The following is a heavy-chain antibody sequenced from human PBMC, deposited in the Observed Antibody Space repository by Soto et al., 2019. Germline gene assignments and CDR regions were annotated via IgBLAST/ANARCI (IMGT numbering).Heavy chain of an antibody. CDR3: ASRYCSSTACYGYLEY. D-gene: IGHD2-2*01. Sequence: HVQLQESGPGLVKPSATLSLTCTVSGGSISNYYWTRIRQPAGKGLEWIGRIYTSGSTNYNPSLKSRVTMSVDTSKSQFALELSSVTAADTAIYYCASRYCSSTACYGYLEYWGQGTLVTVSS. J-gene: IGHJ4*02. V-gene: IGHV4-4*07. CDR2: IYTSGST. CDR1: GGSISNYY.